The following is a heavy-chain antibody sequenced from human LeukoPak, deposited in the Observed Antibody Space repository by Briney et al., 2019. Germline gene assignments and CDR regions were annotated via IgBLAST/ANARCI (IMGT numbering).Heavy chain of an antibody. V-gene: IGHV3-23*01. D-gene: IGHD2-8*01. CDR1: GFTLSSYA. CDR3: AKKATYCTTLSCLDY. J-gene: IGHJ4*02. Sequence: PGGSLRLSCAASGFTLSSYAMSWLRQAPGKGLEWVSSISDSGARTYYADSVKGRFTVSRDTSKNTLYLQMNGLRVEDTAVYFCAKKATYCTTLSCLDYWGQGILVTVSS. CDR2: ISDSGART.